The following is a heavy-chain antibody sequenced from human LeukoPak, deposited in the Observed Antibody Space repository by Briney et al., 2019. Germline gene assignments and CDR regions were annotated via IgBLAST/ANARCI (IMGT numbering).Heavy chain of an antibody. J-gene: IGHJ3*02. D-gene: IGHD3-22*01. CDR3: AGDYYDSRGEAFDI. CDR2: IFYSGTT. CDR1: GGPICSHY. V-gene: IGHV4-59*11. Sequence: SETLSFTRTVSGGPICSHYWSWIRQPPGEGLEWIGYIFYSGTTIYNPSLKSRVNISVDTSRNQFSLKLSSGAAADTAVYYCAGDYYDSRGEAFDIWGLGTMVTVSS.